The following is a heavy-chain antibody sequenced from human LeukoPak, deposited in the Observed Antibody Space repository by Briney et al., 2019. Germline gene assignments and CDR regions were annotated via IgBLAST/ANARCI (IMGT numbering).Heavy chain of an antibody. CDR2: INTNSGGT. CDR3: MTFGSGAYYCGY. D-gene: IGHD3/OR15-3a*01. Sequence: ASVKVSCKASGYSFTEYYMHWVRQAPGQGFEWMGRINTNSGGTNYAENFQGRVTMTRDTSISTAYIELSSLRSDDTAVYYCMTFGSGAYYCGYWGQGTLVTVSS. V-gene: IGHV1-2*06. CDR1: GYSFTEYY. J-gene: IGHJ4*02.